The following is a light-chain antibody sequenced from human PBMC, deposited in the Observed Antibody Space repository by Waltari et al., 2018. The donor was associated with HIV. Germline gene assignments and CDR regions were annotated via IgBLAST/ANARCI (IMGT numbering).Light chain of an antibody. CDR1: NIGSKG. CDR3: QGRDRTSDHL. J-gene: IGLJ3*02. V-gene: IGLV3-21*04. CDR2: YDA. Sequence: SYVLTQPPSVSVAPGKTATLTCGGDNIGSKGVHWYQQKPGQSPVLVIYYDADRPSGIPEGFSGSKSGNTATLTISRVEAGEEADYYCQGRDRTSDHLFGGGTKLTVL.